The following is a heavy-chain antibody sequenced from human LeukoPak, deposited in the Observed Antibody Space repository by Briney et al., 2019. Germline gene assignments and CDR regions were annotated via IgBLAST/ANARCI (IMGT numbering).Heavy chain of an antibody. CDR1: GFTFSTYN. CDR2: IKSSGTIT. V-gene: IGHV3-48*01. CDR3: AREMDSGSYLGY. D-gene: IGHD3-10*01. J-gene: IGHJ4*02. Sequence: GGSLRLSCAASGFTFSTYNMNWVRQAPGKGLEWISFIKSSGTITYYTDSVKGRFTISRDNAKNSLYLQMNSLRAEDTAVYYCAREMDSGSYLGYWGQGTLVAVSS.